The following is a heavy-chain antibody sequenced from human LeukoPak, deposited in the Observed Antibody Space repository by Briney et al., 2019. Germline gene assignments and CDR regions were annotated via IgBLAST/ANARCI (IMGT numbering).Heavy chain of an antibody. J-gene: IGHJ4*02. CDR1: GGSISSYY. D-gene: IGHD1-20*01. CDR3: ARVEFNWNYVDY. V-gene: IGHV4-4*07. Sequence: TSETLSLTCTVSGGSISSYYWSWIRQPAGKGLEWIGRIYTSGSTNYNPSLKSRVTMSVDTSKNQFSLKLSSVTAADTAVYYCARVEFNWNYVDYWGREPWSPSPQ. CDR2: IYTSGST.